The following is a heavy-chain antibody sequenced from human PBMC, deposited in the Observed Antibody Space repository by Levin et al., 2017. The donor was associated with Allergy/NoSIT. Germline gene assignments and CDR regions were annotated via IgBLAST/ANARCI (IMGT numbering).Heavy chain of an antibody. V-gene: IGHV5-51*01. Sequence: GESLKISCKGSGYSFTSYWIGWVRQMPGKGLEWMGIIYPGDSDTRYSPSFQGQVTISADKSISTAYLQWSSLKASDTAMYYCARLPYYYDSSGYYYVSYYFDYWGQGTLVTVSS. J-gene: IGHJ4*02. CDR1: GYSFTSYW. CDR3: ARLPYYYDSSGYYYVSYYFDY. D-gene: IGHD3-22*01. CDR2: IYPGDSDT.